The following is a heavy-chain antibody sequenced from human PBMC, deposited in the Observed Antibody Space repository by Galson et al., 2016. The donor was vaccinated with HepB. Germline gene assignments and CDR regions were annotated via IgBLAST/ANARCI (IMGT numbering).Heavy chain of an antibody. CDR3: AKFASGTYYLDSFDY. D-gene: IGHD3-10*01. J-gene: IGHJ4*02. V-gene: IGHV3-23*01. Sequence: SLRLSCAVSGFSFTTSTMNWVRQAPGKGLEWVSTISGSGGSTYHADSVKGRFTISRDNSKNTVYLQMNSLRAEDTAVYYCAKFASGTYYLDSFDYWGQGTLVTVSS. CDR2: ISGSGGST. CDR1: GFSFTTST.